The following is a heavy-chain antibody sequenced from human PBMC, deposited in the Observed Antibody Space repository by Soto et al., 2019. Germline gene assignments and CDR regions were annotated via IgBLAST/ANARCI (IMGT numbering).Heavy chain of an antibody. Sequence: ASVKVSCKASGYTFTSYGISCVRQAPGQGLEWMGWISAYNGNTNYAQKLQGRVTMTTDTSTSTAYMELRSLRSDDTAVYYCAREGYYYDSSGPWDKHWGQGTLVNVS. CDR2: ISAYNGNT. D-gene: IGHD3-22*01. J-gene: IGHJ1*01. CDR1: GYTFTSYG. CDR3: AREGYYYDSSGPWDKH. V-gene: IGHV1-18*01.